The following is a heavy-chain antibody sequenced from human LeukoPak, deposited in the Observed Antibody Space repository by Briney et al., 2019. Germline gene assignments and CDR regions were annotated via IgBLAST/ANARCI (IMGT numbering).Heavy chain of an antibody. CDR2: ISAYNGNT. CDR3: AGEAVGGYDCWSGYQNWFDP. J-gene: IGHJ5*02. V-gene: IGHV1-18*01. Sequence: ASVKVSCKASGYTFTSYGISWVRQAPGQGLEWMGWISAYNGNTNYAQKLQGRVTMTTDTSTSTAYMELRSLRSDDTAVYYCAGEAVGGYDCWSGYQNWFDPWGQGILVTVSS. D-gene: IGHD3-3*01. CDR1: GYTFTSYG.